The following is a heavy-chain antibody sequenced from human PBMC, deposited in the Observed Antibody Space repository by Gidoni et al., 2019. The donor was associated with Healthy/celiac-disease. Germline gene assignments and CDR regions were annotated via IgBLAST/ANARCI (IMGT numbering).Heavy chain of an antibody. CDR3: ARSPPTLRFLEWSGGG. CDR1: GGTFRSYA. J-gene: IGHJ4*02. Sequence: QVQLVQSGAEVQKPGSSVKVSCKASGGTFRSYAISWVRQAPGQGLEWMGGIIPIFGTANYAQKFQGRVTITADESTSTAYMELSSLRSEDTAVYYCARSPPTLRFLEWSGGGWGQGTLVTVSS. D-gene: IGHD3-3*01. CDR2: IIPIFGTA. V-gene: IGHV1-69*01.